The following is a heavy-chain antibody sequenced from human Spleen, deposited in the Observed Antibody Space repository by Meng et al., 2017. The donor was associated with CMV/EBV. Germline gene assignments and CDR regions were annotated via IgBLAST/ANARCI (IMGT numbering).Heavy chain of an antibody. CDR1: GGTFSGYY. D-gene: IGHD2-2*01. CDR3: ARENCSSTSCFNWFDP. CDR2: ISSSGST. J-gene: IGHJ5*02. Sequence: VFGGTFSGYYWHWIRQPPGKGLEWIGEISSSGSTNYSPSLKSRVTISADTSKNQFSLNLRSVTAADTAVYYCARENCSSTSCFNWFDPWGQGTLVTVS. V-gene: IGHV4-34*01.